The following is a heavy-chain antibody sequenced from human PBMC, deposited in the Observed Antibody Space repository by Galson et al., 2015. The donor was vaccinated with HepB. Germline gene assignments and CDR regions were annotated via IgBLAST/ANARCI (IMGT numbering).Heavy chain of an antibody. CDR3: ARGYCSSTSCYGYDY. J-gene: IGHJ4*02. V-gene: IGHV1-69*10. CDR2: IIPILGIA. Sequence: SVKVSCKASGGTLSSYAISWVRQAPGQGLEWMGGIIPILGIANYAQKFQGRVTITADKSTSTAYMELRSLRSDDTAVYYCARGYCSSTSCYGYDYWGQGTLVTVSS. D-gene: IGHD2-2*01. CDR1: GGTLSSYA.